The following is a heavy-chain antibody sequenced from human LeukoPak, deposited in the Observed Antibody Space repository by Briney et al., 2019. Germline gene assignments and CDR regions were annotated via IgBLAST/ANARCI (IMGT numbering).Heavy chain of an antibody. V-gene: IGHV4-34*01. Sequence: PSETLSLTCAVYGGSFSGYYWSWIRQPPGKGLEWIGEINHSGSTNYNPSLKSRVTISVDTSKNQFSLKLSSVTAADTAVYYCARIMHLGYCSSTSCYTWFDPGGQGTLVTVSA. D-gene: IGHD2-2*02. J-gene: IGHJ5*02. CDR1: GGSFSGYY. CDR2: INHSGST. CDR3: ARIMHLGYCSSTSCYTWFDP.